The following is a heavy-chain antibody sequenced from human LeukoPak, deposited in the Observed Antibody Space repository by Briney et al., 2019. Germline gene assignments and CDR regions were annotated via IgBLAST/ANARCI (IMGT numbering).Heavy chain of an antibody. V-gene: IGHV4-4*07. CDR3: ATLRGSASAVLDN. CDR1: GGSISSYY. J-gene: IGHJ4*02. CDR2: IYTSGST. Sequence: SEALSLTCTVSGGSISSYYWSWIRQPAGKGLEWIGRIYTSGSTNYNPSLKSRVTISIDTSKTQFSLSLSSVTAADTAIYYCATLRGSASAVLDNWGQGSLVTVSS. D-gene: IGHD4/OR15-4a*01.